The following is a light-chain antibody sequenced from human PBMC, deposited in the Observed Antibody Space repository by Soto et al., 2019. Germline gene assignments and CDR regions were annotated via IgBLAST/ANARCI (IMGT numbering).Light chain of an antibody. J-gene: IGLJ1*01. V-gene: IGLV2-14*03. CDR2: DVT. CDR1: SSDVGGYNF. CDR3: MSYVSSATYV. Sequence: QSAPTQPASVSGSPEQSITISCTGTSSDVGGYNFVSWYQQHPGRAPKLMIYDVTNRPSGVSNRFYGSKSGNTASLTISELQAEDEADYYCMSYVSSATYVFGTGTKVTVL.